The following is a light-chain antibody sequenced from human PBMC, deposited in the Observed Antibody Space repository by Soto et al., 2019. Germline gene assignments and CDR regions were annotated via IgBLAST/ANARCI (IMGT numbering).Light chain of an antibody. J-gene: IGKJ2*01. V-gene: IGKV1-39*01. Sequence: EIQMTQSPSSLSASVGDRVTITCRASQSISSYLNWYQQKPGKAPKLLIYAASSLQSGVPSRFSGRGSGTDFTLTINSLQPEDFATYYCQQSYSTPYTFGQGIKLESK. CDR2: AAS. CDR3: QQSYSTPYT. CDR1: QSISSY.